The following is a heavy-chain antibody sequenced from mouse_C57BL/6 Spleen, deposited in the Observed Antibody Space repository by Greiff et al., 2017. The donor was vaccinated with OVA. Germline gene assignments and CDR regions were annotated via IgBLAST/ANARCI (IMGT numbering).Heavy chain of an antibody. J-gene: IGHJ4*01. CDR2: ISNGGGST. CDR1: GFTFSDYY. Sequence: EVKVVESGGGLVQPGGSLKLSCAASGFTFSDYYMYWVRQTPEKRLEWVAYISNGGGSTYYPDTVKGRFTISRDNAKNTLYLQMSRLKSEDTAMYYCARLPYGSSYGYYAMDYWGQGTSVTVSS. CDR3: ARLPYGSSYGYYAMDY. D-gene: IGHD1-1*01. V-gene: IGHV5-12*01.